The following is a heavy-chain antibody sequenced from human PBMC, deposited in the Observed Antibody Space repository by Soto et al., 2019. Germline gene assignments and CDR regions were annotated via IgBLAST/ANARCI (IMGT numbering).Heavy chain of an antibody. J-gene: IGHJ5*02. CDR1: GGSFSGYY. CDR3: AREWEIAAAGTWFRP. CDR2: INHSGST. D-gene: IGHD6-13*01. V-gene: IGHV4-34*01. Sequence: LSLTCAVYGGSFSGYYWSWIRQPPGKGLEWIGEINHSGSTNYNPSLKSRVTISVDTSKNQFSLKLSSVTAADTAVYYCAREWEIAAAGTWFRPWGQGTLVTVSS.